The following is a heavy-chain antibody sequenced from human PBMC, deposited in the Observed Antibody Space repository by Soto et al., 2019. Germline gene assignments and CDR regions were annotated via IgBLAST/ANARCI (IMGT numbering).Heavy chain of an antibody. CDR1: GASISSGDYY. CDR3: ARKAPRYYDSNFDY. V-gene: IGHV4-31*03. D-gene: IGHD3-22*01. CDR2: IYNSGIT. Sequence: QVQLQESGPGLVKPSQTLSLTCTVSGASISSGDYYWSWIRQHPGEGLEWIGYIYNSGITFYNSSLKSRVTISADTSKNQFSLKLSSVTAADTAVYYCARKAPRYYDSNFDYWGQGTLVTVSS. J-gene: IGHJ4*02.